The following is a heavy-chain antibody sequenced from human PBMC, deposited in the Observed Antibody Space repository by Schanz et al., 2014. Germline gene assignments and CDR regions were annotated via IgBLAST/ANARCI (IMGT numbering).Heavy chain of an antibody. J-gene: IGHJ6*02. CDR1: AFIFRSYS. V-gene: IGHV3-48*01. D-gene: IGHD6-6*01. CDR3: ATEGPRGTRHPINYYYAMDN. Sequence: EVQLVESGGGLVQPGGSLRLSCAASAFIFRSYSMHWVRQAPGKGLEWVSYISRSSSTIYYADSVKGRFTISRDNAKNSVFLQMNRLRAEDTAVYYCATEGPRGTRHPINYYYAMDNWGQGTKITV. CDR2: ISRSSSTI.